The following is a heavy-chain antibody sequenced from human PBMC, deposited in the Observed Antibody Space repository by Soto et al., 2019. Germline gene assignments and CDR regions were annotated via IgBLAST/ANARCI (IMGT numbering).Heavy chain of an antibody. CDR3: ALRSMAVVPEY. CDR2: IYYSGST. D-gene: IGHD3-22*01. CDR1: GGPLRRGRYF. Sequence: ASETPSLPCTVSGGPLRRGRYFLSWIRQHPGKGLEWIGYIYYSGSTYYNPSLESRVTLSVDTSRKQFSLKVTSVTAADTAVYYCALRSMAVVPEYWGQGTLVTVSS. J-gene: IGHJ4*02. V-gene: IGHV4-31*03.